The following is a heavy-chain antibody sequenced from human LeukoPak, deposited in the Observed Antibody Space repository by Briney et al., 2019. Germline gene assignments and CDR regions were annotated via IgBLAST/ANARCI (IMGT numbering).Heavy chain of an antibody. CDR3: ARDLGWSDSGSDPKDDAFDI. V-gene: IGHV3-7*04. Sequence: PGGSLRLSCAASGLTFSSYWMTWVRQARGKGLEWVANIKQDGSEKHYVDCMKGRFTISRDNAKNSLSLQMNSLRAEDTAVYYCARDLGWSDSGSDPKDDAFDIWGQGTVVTVSS. D-gene: IGHD3-10*01. J-gene: IGHJ3*02. CDR2: IKQDGSEK. CDR1: GLTFSSYW.